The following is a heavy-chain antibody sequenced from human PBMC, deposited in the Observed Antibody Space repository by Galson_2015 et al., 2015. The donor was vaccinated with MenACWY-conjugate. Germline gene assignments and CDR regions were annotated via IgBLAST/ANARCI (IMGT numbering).Heavy chain of an antibody. CDR1: GYTFSSYG. V-gene: IGHV1-18*01. Sequence: SVKVSCKASGYTFSSYGFSWGRQAPGQGLEWVGWISAYNHITFYANNLEGRVTLTTDPSTTPAYIELRSLRTDDTAIYFCAREHSRGVVPAVPGYWGQGTLVTVSS. CDR2: ISAYNHIT. D-gene: IGHD2-2*01. CDR3: AREHSRGVVPAVPGY. J-gene: IGHJ4*02.